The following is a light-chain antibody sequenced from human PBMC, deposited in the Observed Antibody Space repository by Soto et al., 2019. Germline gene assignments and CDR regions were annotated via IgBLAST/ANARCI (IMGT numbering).Light chain of an antibody. J-gene: IGLJ1*01. CDR2: EVS. CDR1: SSDIGTYNY. V-gene: IGLV2-14*01. Sequence: QSALTQPASVSGSPGQSITISCTGTSSDIGTYNYVSWNQQHPGKAPKVIIYEVSNRPSGVSNRFSGSKSGNTASLTISGLQAEDEAEYFCISYKTDDTFLFGTGTKVTVL. CDR3: ISYKTDDTFL.